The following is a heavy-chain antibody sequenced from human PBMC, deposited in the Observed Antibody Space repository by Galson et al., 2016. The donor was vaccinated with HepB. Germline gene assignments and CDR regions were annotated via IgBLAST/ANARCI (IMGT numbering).Heavy chain of an antibody. D-gene: IGHD3-10*01. CDR1: GYTFTSYY. J-gene: IGHJ4*02. CDR3: ASDQGVGEDN. CDR2: INPSGGTT. Sequence: SVKVSCKASGYTFTSYYMHWVRQAPGQGLEWMGIINPSGGTTTYAQKFQGRVTMTWDTSTSTVYMELRRMGSEDTAIDYCASDQGVGEDNWGQGTLVTVSS. V-gene: IGHV1-46*01.